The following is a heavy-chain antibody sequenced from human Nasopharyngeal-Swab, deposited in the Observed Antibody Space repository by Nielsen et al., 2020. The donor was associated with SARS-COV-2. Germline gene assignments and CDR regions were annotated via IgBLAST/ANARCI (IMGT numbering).Heavy chain of an antibody. CDR2: IDSNGDNT. CDR1: GFTFSSFA. CDR3: TRSLDARGGYAFDF. J-gene: IGHJ4*02. D-gene: IGHD2-15*01. Sequence: GESLKISCAASGFTFSSFAMHWVRQAPGKRPEYVSAIDSNGDNTYHIDSVKGRFTISRDNSKNTLYLEMGSLRADDMAVYYCTRSLDARGGYAFDFGGRGTLVTVSS. V-gene: IGHV3-64*02.